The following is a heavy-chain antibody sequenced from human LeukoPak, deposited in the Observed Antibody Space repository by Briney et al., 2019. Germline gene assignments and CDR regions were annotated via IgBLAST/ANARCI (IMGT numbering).Heavy chain of an antibody. Sequence: GGSLRLSCAASGFTFSSYWMHWVRQAPGKGLVWVSRVNSDGSSTSYADSVKGRFTISRDNAKNTLYLQMNSLRAEDTAVYYCARDLRGLGVVPYYYGMDVWGQGTTVTVSS. D-gene: IGHD3-3*01. CDR2: VNSDGSST. CDR3: ARDLRGLGVVPYYYGMDV. J-gene: IGHJ6*02. V-gene: IGHV3-74*01. CDR1: GFTFSSYW.